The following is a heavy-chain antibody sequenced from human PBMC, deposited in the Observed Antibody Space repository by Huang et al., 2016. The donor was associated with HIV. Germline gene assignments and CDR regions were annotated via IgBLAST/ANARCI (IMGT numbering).Heavy chain of an antibody. J-gene: IGHJ5*02. D-gene: IGHD6-19*01. V-gene: IGHV4-59*02. CDR3: VRDQGRLAVGGIDNWFDP. Sequence: QVRLQESGPGLVKPSETLSLSCTVSGDSVSSHYWGWIRHPPGKGLEWIGTVYDSGTTKYNPRLKSRITISVDTYKNGFSLNSTSVSAADTAMYFCVRDQGRLAVGGIDNWFDPWGQGALVTVSS. CDR1: GDSVSSHY. CDR2: VYDSGTT.